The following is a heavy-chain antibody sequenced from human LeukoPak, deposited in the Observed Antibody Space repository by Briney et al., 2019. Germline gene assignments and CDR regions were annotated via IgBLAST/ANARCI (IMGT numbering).Heavy chain of an antibody. CDR1: GGSISGYY. Sequence: SETLSLTCAVSGGSISGYYWNWIRQPPGKGLEWIGYIYYGGSTNYNPSLKSRVTISVDTSKNQFSLKLSSVTAAHTAVYYCARVESTRAIDYWGQGTLVTVSS. D-gene: IGHD2-2*01. J-gene: IGHJ4*02. CDR2: IYYGGST. CDR3: ARVESTRAIDY. V-gene: IGHV4-59*01.